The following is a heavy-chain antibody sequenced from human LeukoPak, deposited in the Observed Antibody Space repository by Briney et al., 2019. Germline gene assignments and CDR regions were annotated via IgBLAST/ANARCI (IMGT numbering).Heavy chain of an antibody. CDR3: AKSYFDFSTYYAYYFNL. D-gene: IGHD3-22*01. Sequence: PSEALSLTCTVSGVTISGGYLSWIRQPPGRGLEWIGYVYTSGSTNYNPSLKSRVTISVDTSKGQFALKLCPVTAADTAVYYCAKSYFDFSTYYAYYFNLWGQGALVTVSS. V-gene: IGHV4-4*09. J-gene: IGHJ4*02. CDR1: GVTISGGY. CDR2: VYTSGST.